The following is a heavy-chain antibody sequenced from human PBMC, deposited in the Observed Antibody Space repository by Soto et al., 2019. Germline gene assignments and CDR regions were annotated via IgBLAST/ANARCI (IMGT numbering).Heavy chain of an antibody. CDR3: ARDFGY. D-gene: IGHD3-10*01. V-gene: IGHV3-74*01. CDR2: INSGGSST. Sequence: EVQLVESGGGLVQPGGSLRLSCAASGFTFSSYWMHWVRQAPGKGLVWVSRINSGGSSTYYADSVKGRFTISRDNAKNTRYLKMNSRRAEDAAVDYCARDFGYWGQGTLGTVSS. J-gene: IGHJ4*02. CDR1: GFTFSSYW.